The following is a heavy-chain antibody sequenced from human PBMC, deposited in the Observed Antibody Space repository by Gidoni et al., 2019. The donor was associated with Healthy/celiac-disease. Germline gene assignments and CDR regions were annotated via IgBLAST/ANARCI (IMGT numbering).Heavy chain of an antibody. V-gene: IGHV1-69*01. CDR1: GGTFSSYA. CDR2: IIPVFGTA. D-gene: IGHD3-10*01. Sequence: QVQLVQSGAEVKKPGSSVKVSCKASGGTFSSYAISWVRQAPGQGLEWMGGIIPVFGTANYAQKFQGRVTITADESTSTAYMELSSLRSEDTAVYYCARRNSMVRGVPGVMVYYYGMDVWGQGTTVTVSS. CDR3: ARRNSMVRGVPGVMVYYYGMDV. J-gene: IGHJ6*02.